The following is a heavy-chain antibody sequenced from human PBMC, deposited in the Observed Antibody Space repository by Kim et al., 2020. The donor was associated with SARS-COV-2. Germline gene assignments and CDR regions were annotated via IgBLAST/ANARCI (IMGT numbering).Heavy chain of an antibody. CDR3: ARGGILRYFDWLLSPGAFDI. D-gene: IGHD3-9*01. Sequence: ASVKVSCKASGYTFTSYDINWVRQATGQGLEWMGWMNPNSGNTGYAQKFQGRVTMTRNTSISTAYMELSSLRSEDTAVYYCARGGILRYFDWLLSPGAFDIWGQGTMVTVSS. CDR2: MNPNSGNT. J-gene: IGHJ3*02. V-gene: IGHV1-8*01. CDR1: GYTFTSYD.